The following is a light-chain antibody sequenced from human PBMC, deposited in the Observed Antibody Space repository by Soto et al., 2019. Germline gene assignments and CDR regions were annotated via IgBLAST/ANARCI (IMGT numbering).Light chain of an antibody. CDR2: GAS. CDR1: QTVSSNY. V-gene: IGKV3-20*01. Sequence: VLTQSPGSLSLSQGQRATLSCRASQTVSSNYLAWYQQKPGQAPRLLIYGASSRATGIPDRFSGGGSGTDFTLTVSRLEPEDFAVYYCQQYGSSPETFGQGTKVDIK. J-gene: IGKJ1*01. CDR3: QQYGSSPET.